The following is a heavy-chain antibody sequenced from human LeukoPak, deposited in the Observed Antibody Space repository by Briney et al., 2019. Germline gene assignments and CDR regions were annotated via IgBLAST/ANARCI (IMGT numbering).Heavy chain of an antibody. CDR1: RFAFSNYW. D-gene: IGHD4-11*01. J-gene: IGHJ4*02. CDR3: ARDRGYSNFDY. CDR2: MNEDGSEK. Sequence: GGSLRLSCAASRFAFSNYWMSWVRQAPGKGLEWVANMNEDGSEKNYVDSVKGRFTISRDNAQDSLYLQMNSLRAEDTAVYYCARDRGYSNFDYWGQGTLLTVSS. V-gene: IGHV3-7*01.